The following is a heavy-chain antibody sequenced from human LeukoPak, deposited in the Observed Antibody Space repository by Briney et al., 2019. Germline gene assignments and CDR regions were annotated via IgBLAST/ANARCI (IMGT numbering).Heavy chain of an antibody. Sequence: SETLSLTCTVSGGSISSYYWSWIRQPPGKGLEWIGYIYYSGSTNYNPSLKSRVTISVDTSSNQFSLKLTSVTAADTAAYYCARVLRGGNSGYAFDIWGQGTMVTVSS. CDR2: IYYSGST. CDR3: ARVLRGGNSGYAFDI. V-gene: IGHV4-59*01. D-gene: IGHD4-23*01. J-gene: IGHJ3*02. CDR1: GGSISSYY.